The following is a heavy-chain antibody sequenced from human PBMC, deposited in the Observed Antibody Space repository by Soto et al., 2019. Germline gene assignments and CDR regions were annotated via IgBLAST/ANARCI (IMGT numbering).Heavy chain of an antibody. J-gene: IGHJ3*02. CDR3: ARDFGEVGSTAAFDI. CDR1: GFSFSSFW. CDR2: IHNDGSRT. D-gene: IGHD1-26*01. Sequence: GGSLRLSCAASGFSFSSFWMHWARQAPGKGLVWVAHIHNDGSRTSYADSVKGRFTISRGNAKNTLYLQMNSLRAEDTAMYYCARDFGEVGSTAAFDIWGQGTMVTVSS. V-gene: IGHV3-74*01.